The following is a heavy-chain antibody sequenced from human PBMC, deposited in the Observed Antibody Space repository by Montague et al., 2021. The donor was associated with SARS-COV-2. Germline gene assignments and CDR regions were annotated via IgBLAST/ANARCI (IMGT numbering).Heavy chain of an antibody. J-gene: IGHJ6*02. CDR3: ARVRYYGSGTSLGMDV. V-gene: IGHV4-34*01. Sequence: SETLSLTCAVYGGSLSGYYWSWIRQPPGEGLEWIAEINHSGSANYNPSLKSRVTISVDTSKNQFSLKLSSVTAADTAVYYCARVRYYGSGTSLGMDVWGQGTTVTVSS. CDR1: GGSLSGYY. CDR2: INHSGSA. D-gene: IGHD3-10*01.